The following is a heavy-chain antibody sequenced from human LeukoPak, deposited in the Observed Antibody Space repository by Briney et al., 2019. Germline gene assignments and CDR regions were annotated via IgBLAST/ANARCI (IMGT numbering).Heavy chain of an antibody. J-gene: IGHJ6*03. CDR2: INHSGST. CDR3: ARLRFLEWLLRYYYYMDV. V-gene: IGHV4-34*01. D-gene: IGHD3-3*01. CDR1: GGSFSGYY. Sequence: SETLSLTRAVYGGSFSGYYWSWIRQPPGKGLEWIGEINHSGSTNYNPSLKSRVTISVDTSKNQFSLKLSSVTAADTAVYYCARLRFLEWLLRYYYYMDVWGKGTTVTVSS.